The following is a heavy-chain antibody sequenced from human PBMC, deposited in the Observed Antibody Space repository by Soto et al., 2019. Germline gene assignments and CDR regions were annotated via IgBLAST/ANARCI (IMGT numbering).Heavy chain of an antibody. CDR3: ARVWVYGSGSYYNNGGMDV. Sequence: VGSLRLSWAASGFNFSGYSMNWVRQDPGKGLEWVSSISSSSSYIYYADSVKGRFTISRDNAKNSLYLQMNSLRAEDTAVYYCARVWVYGSGSYYNNGGMDVWGQGTTVTVSS. V-gene: IGHV3-21*01. J-gene: IGHJ6*02. CDR2: ISSSSSYI. D-gene: IGHD3-10*01. CDR1: GFNFSGYS.